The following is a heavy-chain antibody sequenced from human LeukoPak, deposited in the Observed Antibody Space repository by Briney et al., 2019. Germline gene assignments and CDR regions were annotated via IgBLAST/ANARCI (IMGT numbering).Heavy chain of an antibody. D-gene: IGHD3-16*01. CDR3: AKEPLSYFDY. Sequence: DSVKGRFSVSRDNSKNTLYLQMNSLRAEDTAVYYCAKEPLSYFDYWGQGTLVTVSS. J-gene: IGHJ4*02. V-gene: IGHV3-23*01.